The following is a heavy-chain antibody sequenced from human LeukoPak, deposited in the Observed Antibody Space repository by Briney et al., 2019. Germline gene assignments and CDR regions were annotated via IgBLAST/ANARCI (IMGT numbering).Heavy chain of an antibody. V-gene: IGHV1-69*04. CDR3: ARGSSSWETFDY. CDR1: GDTFSSYA. CDR2: IIPILGIA. Sequence: ASVKVSCKASGDTFSSYAISWVRQAPGQGLEWMGRIIPILGIANYAQKFQGRVTITADKSTSTAYMELSSLRSEDTAVYYCARGSSSWETFDYWGQGTLVTVSS. D-gene: IGHD6-13*01. J-gene: IGHJ4*02.